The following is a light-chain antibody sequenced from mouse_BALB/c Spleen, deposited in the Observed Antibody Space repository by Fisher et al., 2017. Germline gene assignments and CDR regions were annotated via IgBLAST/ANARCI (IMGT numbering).Light chain of an antibody. CDR2: DTS. J-gene: IGKJ2*01. CDR3: QQWSSNPPT. Sequence: IVLTQSPAIMSASPGEKVTMTCSASSSVSYMHWYQQKSGTSPKRWIYDTSKLASGVHARFSGSGSGTSYSLTITSMEAEDAATYYCQQWSSNPPTFGRGTKLKIK. CDR1: SSVSY. V-gene: IGKV4-59*01.